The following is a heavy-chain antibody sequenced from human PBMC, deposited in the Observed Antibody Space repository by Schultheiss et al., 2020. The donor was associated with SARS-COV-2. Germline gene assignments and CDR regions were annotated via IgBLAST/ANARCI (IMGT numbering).Heavy chain of an antibody. Sequence: GGSLRLSCAASGFTFSTYAMHWVRQAPGKGLEWVAVISKDGSKKYYADSVKGRFTISRDNSRNTLYLQMNSLRAEDTAVYYCARGSLTDYGDYEGAFDIWGQGTMVTVSS. CDR3: ARGSLTDYGDYEGAFDI. J-gene: IGHJ3*02. D-gene: IGHD4-17*01. CDR2: ISKDGSKK. V-gene: IGHV3-30-3*01. CDR1: GFTFSTYA.